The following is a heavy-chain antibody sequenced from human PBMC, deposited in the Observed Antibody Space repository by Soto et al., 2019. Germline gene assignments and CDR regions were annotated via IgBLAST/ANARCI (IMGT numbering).Heavy chain of an antibody. Sequence: GESLKIPCNGSGYSFNSYWIGWVRQMPGKGLEWMGIIYPGDSDTRYSPSFQGQVTISAEKSISTAYLQWSSLKASDTAMYYCATGGTDYSSSSYYYYGMDVWGQGTTVTVSS. CDR1: GYSFNSYW. CDR2: IYPGDSDT. CDR3: ATGGTDYSSSSYYYYGMDV. V-gene: IGHV5-51*01. J-gene: IGHJ6*02. D-gene: IGHD6-6*01.